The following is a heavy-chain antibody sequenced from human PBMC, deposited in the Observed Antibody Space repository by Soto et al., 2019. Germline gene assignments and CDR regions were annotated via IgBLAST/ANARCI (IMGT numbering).Heavy chain of an antibody. CDR1: GGTFSSYT. CDR3: ARDRVAAAGECDY. Sequence: QVQLVQSGAEVKKPGSSVKVSCKASGGTFSSYTISWVRQAPGQGLEWMGRIIPILGIANYAQKFQGRVTITADKSTSTAYMELSSLRSEDTAVYYGARDRVAAAGECDYWGQGTLGTVAS. D-gene: IGHD6-13*01. J-gene: IGHJ4*02. CDR2: IIPILGIA. V-gene: IGHV1-69*08.